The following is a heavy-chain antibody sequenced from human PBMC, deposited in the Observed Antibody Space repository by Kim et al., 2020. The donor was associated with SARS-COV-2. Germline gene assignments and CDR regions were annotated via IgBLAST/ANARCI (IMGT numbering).Heavy chain of an antibody. CDR1: GYTFTTYD. J-gene: IGHJ5*02. V-gene: IGHV1-8*01. CDR3: ARGGLLGRLDP. D-gene: IGHD1-26*01. CDR2: MNPNNHNT. Sequence: ASVKVSCKASGYTFTTYDINWVRQAPGQGLEWMGWMNPNNHNTAYAQKFQGRVTMTRNTSITTAYMELNSLRSEDTAVYYCARGGLLGRLDPWGQGTLATVSS.